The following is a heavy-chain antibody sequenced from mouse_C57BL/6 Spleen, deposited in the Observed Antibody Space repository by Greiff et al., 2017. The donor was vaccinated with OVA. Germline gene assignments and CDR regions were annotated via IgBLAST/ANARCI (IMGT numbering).Heavy chain of an antibody. CDR1: GYTFTDYN. Sequence: EVQLQQSGPELVKPGASVKMSCKASGYTFTDYNMHWVKQSHGKSLEWIGYINPNNGGTSYNQKFKGKATLTVSKSSSTAYMELRSLTTEDSAVYSCASSGTTVVGVYWGQGTTLTVSS. D-gene: IGHD1-1*01. V-gene: IGHV1-22*01. CDR3: ASSGTTVVGVY. CDR2: INPNNGGT. J-gene: IGHJ2*01.